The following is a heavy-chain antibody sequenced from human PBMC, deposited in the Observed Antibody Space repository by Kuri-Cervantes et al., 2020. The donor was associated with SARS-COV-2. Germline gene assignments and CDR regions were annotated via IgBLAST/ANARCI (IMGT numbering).Heavy chain of an antibody. Sequence: GGSLRLSCSASGFTFSSYAMTWVRQAPGKGLEWVSRINPDGSYTNNADSVKGRFTLSRDNSKNTLYLQMNSLRAEDTAVYYCAKEQQLVLLKQPIDYWGQGTLVTVSS. CDR1: GFTFSSYA. D-gene: IGHD6-13*01. CDR2: INPDGSYT. J-gene: IGHJ4*02. V-gene: IGHV3-23*01. CDR3: AKEQQLVLLKQPIDY.